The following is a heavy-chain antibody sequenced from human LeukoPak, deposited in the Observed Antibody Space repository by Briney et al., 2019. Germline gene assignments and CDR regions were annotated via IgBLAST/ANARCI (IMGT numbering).Heavy chain of an antibody. V-gene: IGHV3-15*01. Sequence: GGSLRHSCAATRFTLINAWMSWVRQAPGKGLEWVGRIKSKNDGGTTDYAAPVKGRFTISRDDSKNTLYLQMNSLNTEDTAVYYCTTMPGGSSWYVFRDYWGQGTLVTVSS. D-gene: IGHD6-13*01. CDR2: IKSKNDGGTT. J-gene: IGHJ4*02. CDR1: RFTLINAW. CDR3: TTMPGGSSWYVFRDY.